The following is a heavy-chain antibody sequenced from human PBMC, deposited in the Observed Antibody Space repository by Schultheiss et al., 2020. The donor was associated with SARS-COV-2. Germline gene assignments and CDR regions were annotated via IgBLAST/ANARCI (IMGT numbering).Heavy chain of an antibody. V-gene: IGHV3-30*01. CDR3: ARAQVITLDY. J-gene: IGHJ4*02. Sequence: GGSLRLSCAASGFTFSSYAMHWVRQTPGKGLEWVAVISYDGTNIYYADSVKGRFTISRDNSKNTLYLQMNSLRTEDTAVYYCARAQVITLDYWGQGTLATVSS. CDR2: ISYDGTNI. CDR1: GFTFSSYA. D-gene: IGHD3-16*01.